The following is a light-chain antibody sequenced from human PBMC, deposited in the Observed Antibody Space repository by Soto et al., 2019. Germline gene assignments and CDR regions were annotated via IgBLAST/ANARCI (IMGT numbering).Light chain of an antibody. CDR3: QQYGSSPPYT. Sequence: EVVLTQSPGTLSLSPGERATLSCRASQSVSNNYFAWYQQKPGQAPRLLIFGSSDRATGIPDRFSGSGSGTDFSLTISRLEPEDFAVYYCQQYGSSPPYTFGQGNKLEIK. CDR1: QSVSNNY. J-gene: IGKJ2*01. V-gene: IGKV3-20*01. CDR2: GSS.